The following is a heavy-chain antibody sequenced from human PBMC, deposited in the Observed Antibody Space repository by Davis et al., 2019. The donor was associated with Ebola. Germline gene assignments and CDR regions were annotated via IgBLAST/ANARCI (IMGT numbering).Heavy chain of an antibody. CDR1: GFTFSTYW. J-gene: IGHJ4*02. CDR2: INTFGSTT. D-gene: IGHD3-22*01. Sequence: PGGSLRLSCAASGFTFSTYWMHWVRQAPGKGLVWVSRINTFGSTTSYADSVKGRFTISRDNAKNTLYLQMNSLGAEDTAVYYCAREADYYDSSGYSHYFDYWGQGTLVTVSS. V-gene: IGHV3-74*01. CDR3: AREADYYDSSGYSHYFDY.